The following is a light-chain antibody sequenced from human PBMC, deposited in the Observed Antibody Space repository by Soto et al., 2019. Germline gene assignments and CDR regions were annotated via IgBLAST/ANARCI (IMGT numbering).Light chain of an antibody. CDR3: QQYGSSPRT. CDR2: CAS. CDR1: QSVSRNS. Sequence: EIVLTQSPGTLSLSPVERASLSCRASQSVSRNSLARYQQKPGQVPRLLIWCASNRAAGTPDRFSGSGSGTDFTFTISRLEPEDFAVYYCQQYGSSPRTFGQGTKVEIK. J-gene: IGKJ1*01. V-gene: IGKV3-20*01.